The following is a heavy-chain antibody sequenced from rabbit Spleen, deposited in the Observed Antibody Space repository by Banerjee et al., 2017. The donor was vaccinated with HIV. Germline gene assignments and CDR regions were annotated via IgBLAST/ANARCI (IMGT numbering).Heavy chain of an antibody. V-gene: IGHV1S7*01. CDR3: ARDSGREDFNL. Sequence: QLEESAGGLVQPGGSLKLSCKASGFTLSSYYMNWVRQAPGKGLEWIGCIDPVFGITYYANGVNGRFSISRENAQNTVFLQMTRLTAADSATYFCARDSGREDFNLWGPGTLVTVS. CDR1: GFTLSSYY. J-gene: IGHJ4*01. D-gene: IGHD4-2*01. CDR2: IDPVFGIT.